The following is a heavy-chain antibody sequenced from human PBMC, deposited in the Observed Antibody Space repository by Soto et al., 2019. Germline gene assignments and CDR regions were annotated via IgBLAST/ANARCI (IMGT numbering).Heavy chain of an antibody. D-gene: IGHD3-3*01. J-gene: IGHJ6*03. CDR3: ARDAPYTSELAYDFWSGYSHPPNYYYYMDV. CDR2: ISSSSSTI. CDR1: GFTFSSYS. Sequence: EVQLVESGGGLVQPGGSLRLSCAASGFTFSSYSMNWVRQAPGKGLEWVSYISSSSSTIYYTDSVKGRFTISRDNAKNSLYLQMNSLRAEDTAVYYCARDAPYTSELAYDFWSGYSHPPNYYYYMDVWGKGTTVTVSS. V-gene: IGHV3-48*01.